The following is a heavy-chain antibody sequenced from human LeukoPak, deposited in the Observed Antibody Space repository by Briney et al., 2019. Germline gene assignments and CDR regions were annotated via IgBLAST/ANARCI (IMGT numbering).Heavy chain of an antibody. Sequence: PSETLSLTCTVSGGSISSSTYCWGWIRQPPGKGLEWIGSFYYSGSTYYNASLKSRVTISVDTSKNQFPLKLSSVTAADTAVYYCTTTTRGWYGVGDYWGQGALVAVSS. CDR2: FYYSGST. V-gene: IGHV4-39*01. CDR3: TTTTRGWYGVGDY. J-gene: IGHJ4*02. CDR1: GGSISSSTYC. D-gene: IGHD6-19*01.